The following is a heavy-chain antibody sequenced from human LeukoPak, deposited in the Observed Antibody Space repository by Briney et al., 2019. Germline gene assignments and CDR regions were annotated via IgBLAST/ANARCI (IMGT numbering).Heavy chain of an antibody. Sequence: AGSLSLSCAATGFTVSSNYMSWVRQASGKGLEWVSVIYSGGSTYYADSVKGRFTISRDNSKNTLYLQMNSLRAEDTAVYYCAKEEIQVWLEWGQGTLVTVSS. V-gene: IGHV3-66*01. CDR3: AKEEIQVWLE. D-gene: IGHD5-18*01. CDR1: GFTVSSNY. CDR2: IYSGGST. J-gene: IGHJ4*02.